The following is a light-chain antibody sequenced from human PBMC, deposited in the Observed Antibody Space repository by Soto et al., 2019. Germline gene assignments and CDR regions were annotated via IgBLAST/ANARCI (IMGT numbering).Light chain of an antibody. V-gene: IGKV1-6*01. CDR1: QGIGND. CDR3: LQDYVYPWT. Sequence: AIQVTQSPSSLSASVGDRVTISCRASQGIGNDLGWYQQKPGKAPKLLIYEASTLQTGVASRFSGSGSGTAFTLTISSIQPEDFATYYCLQDYVYPWTFGQGTKVEVK. CDR2: EAS. J-gene: IGKJ1*01.